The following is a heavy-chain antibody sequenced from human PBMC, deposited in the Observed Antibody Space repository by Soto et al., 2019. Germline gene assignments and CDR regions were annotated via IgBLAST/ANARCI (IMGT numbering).Heavy chain of an antibody. Sequence: EVQVLESGGGLVQPGGSLRLSCVISRLTFSNYALNWVRQAPGKGLEWVSSISGSGDTAYYADSVKGRFTISRDNSKNTLDLQINSLSVEDTALYYCAKADYSYSWAPGDYWGQGTLVTVSS. V-gene: IGHV3-23*01. CDR1: RLTFSNYA. D-gene: IGHD6-13*01. CDR2: ISGSGDTA. CDR3: AKADYSYSWAPGDY. J-gene: IGHJ4*02.